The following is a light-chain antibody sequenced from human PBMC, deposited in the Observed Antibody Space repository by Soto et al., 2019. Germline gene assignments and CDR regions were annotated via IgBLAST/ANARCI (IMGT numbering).Light chain of an antibody. Sequence: QLVLTQPPSASASLGASVKLTCTLSSGHNSYAIAWHQQQPEKGPRYLMKLNSDGSHSKGDGIPDRFSGSSSGAARYLTISSLQSEDEADYYGQTWSTDIRVFGGGTKLTVL. CDR2: LNSDGSH. CDR1: SGHNSYA. CDR3: QTWSTDIRV. V-gene: IGLV4-69*01. J-gene: IGLJ3*02.